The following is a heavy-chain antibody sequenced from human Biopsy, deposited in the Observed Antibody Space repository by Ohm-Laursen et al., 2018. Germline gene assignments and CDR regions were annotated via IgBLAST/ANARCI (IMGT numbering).Heavy chain of an antibody. D-gene: IGHD4-17*01. CDR2: IDSSAAST. J-gene: IGHJ4*02. CDR3: ASDLNGDPSAFDY. V-gene: IGHV3-23*01. Sequence: SLRLSCAASGFTFKNYAMNWVRQAPGKGLDWVSSIDSSAASTFYADSVKGRFTISRDNSKNTLFLQMNSLRAADTAIYYCASDLNGDPSAFDYWDQRTPVTVSS. CDR1: GFTFKNYA.